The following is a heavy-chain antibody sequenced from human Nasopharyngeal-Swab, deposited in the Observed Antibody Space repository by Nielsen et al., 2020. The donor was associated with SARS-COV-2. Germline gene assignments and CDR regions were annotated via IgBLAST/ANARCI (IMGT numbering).Heavy chain of an antibody. Sequence: WIRQPPGKGLEWVAVIWYDGSNKYYADSVKGRFTISRDNAKNSLYLQMNSLRAEDTALYYCAKDIAARPFFFYYYGMDVWGQGTTVTVSS. CDR2: IWYDGSNK. J-gene: IGHJ6*02. CDR3: AKDIAARPFFFYYYGMDV. D-gene: IGHD6-6*01. V-gene: IGHV3-33*03.